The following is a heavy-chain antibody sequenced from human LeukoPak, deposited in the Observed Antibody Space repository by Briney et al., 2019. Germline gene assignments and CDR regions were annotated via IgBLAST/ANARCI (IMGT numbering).Heavy chain of an antibody. CDR2: ISYDGSNK. D-gene: IGHD2-21*02. J-gene: IGHJ4*02. CDR1: GFTFSSYA. V-gene: IGHV3-30*04. Sequence: GGSLRLSCAASGFTFSSYAMHWVRQAPGKGLEWVAVISYDGSNKYYADSVKGRFTISRDNSKNTLYLQMNSLRAEDTAVYYCARDLAFCGGDCYSLPYYWGQGTLVTVSS. CDR3: ARDLAFCGGDCYSLPYY.